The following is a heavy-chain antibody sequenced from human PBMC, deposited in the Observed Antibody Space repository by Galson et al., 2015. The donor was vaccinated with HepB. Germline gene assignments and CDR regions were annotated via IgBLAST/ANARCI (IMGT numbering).Heavy chain of an antibody. CDR3: ARGALVRYLETPFEY. J-gene: IGHJ4*02. Sequence: SVKVSCKASGGTFSSYGITWVRQAPGQGLEWMGGIIPESATVNYAQKFQGRVTITADKSTSTAYMEVKRLTSEDAAVYFCARGALVRYLETPFEYWGQGTLVTVSS. CDR1: GGTFSSYG. CDR2: IIPESATV. V-gene: IGHV1-69*06. D-gene: IGHD3-3*01.